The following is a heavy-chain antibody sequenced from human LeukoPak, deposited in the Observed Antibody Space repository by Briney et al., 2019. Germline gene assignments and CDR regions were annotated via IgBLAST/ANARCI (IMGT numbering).Heavy chain of an antibody. CDR2: ISGRGDST. V-gene: IGHV3-23*01. CDR1: GFTFSSYA. Sequence: GGSLRLSCAASGFTFSSYAMSWVRQAPGKGLEWVSGISGRGDSTYYADSIKGRFTISRDNSKNTVYLQMNSLRADDTALYYCARVLTLWFGALDYWGQGRMVSV. J-gene: IGHJ4*02. D-gene: IGHD3-10*01. CDR3: ARVLTLWFGALDY.